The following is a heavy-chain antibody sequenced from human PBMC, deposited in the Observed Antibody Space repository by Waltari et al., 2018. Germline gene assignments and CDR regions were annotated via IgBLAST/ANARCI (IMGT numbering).Heavy chain of an antibody. CDR3: AKDMRLRGILITSVDF. CDR1: GFTFDDFA. V-gene: IGHV3-9*01. J-gene: IGHJ4*02. D-gene: IGHD3-10*01. CDR2: ISGNGGTI. Sequence: EVQLVESGGGLVQPGGSLRLSCAASGFTFDDFAMHWVRLVAGRGRWLCSAISGNGGTIAYADSVKGRFTISRDNTKSSLHLQMHSLRTEDTSVYYCAKDMRLRGILITSVDFWGQGIPVTVSS.